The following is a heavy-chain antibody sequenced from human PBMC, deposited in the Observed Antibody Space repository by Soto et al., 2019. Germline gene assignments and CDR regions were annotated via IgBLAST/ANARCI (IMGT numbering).Heavy chain of an antibody. J-gene: IGHJ6*01. V-gene: IGHV3-7*03. Sequence: EVQLVESGGGLVLPGGSPRLSCAASGFIFSSSWMTWVRQAPGKGLEWVANIKPDGSEVYYADSMKGRFTISRDNARNSLYLQMNSLRAEDTAVYYCARESLLKSIPIYRYFYYAMDVWGQGTTVIVSS. D-gene: IGHD2-2*02. CDR2: IKPDGSEV. CDR3: ARESLLKSIPIYRYFYYAMDV. CDR1: GFIFSSSW.